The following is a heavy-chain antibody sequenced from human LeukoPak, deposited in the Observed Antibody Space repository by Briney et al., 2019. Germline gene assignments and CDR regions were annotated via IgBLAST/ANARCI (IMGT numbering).Heavy chain of an antibody. CDR1: GYSFTSYW. CDR3: ARLDTSGHYFWDY. J-gene: IGHJ4*02. D-gene: IGHD3-22*01. Sequence: GESLKISCKGSGYSFTSYWIGWVRQMPGKGLEWMGIIYPDDSAPRYSPSFQGQVTISLDKSISAAYLQWNNLEASDTAMYYCARLDTSGHYFWDYWGQGTLVTVSS. CDR2: IYPDDSAP. V-gene: IGHV5-51*01.